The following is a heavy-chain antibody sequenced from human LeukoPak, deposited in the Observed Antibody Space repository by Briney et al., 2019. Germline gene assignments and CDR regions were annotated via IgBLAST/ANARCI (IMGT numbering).Heavy chain of an antibody. CDR1: GGSISSSSYY. V-gene: IGHV4-39*07. J-gene: IGHJ5*02. CDR2: IFYSGIT. Sequence: PSETLSLTCTVSGGSISSSSYYWGWIRQPPGKGLEWIGSIFYSGITYYNPSLKSRVIMSVDTSKNQFSLKLSSVTATDTAMYYCARGAFDPWGQGTLVTVSS. CDR3: ARGAFDP.